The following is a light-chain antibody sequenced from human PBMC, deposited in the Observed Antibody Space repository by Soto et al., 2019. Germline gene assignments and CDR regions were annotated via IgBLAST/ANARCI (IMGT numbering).Light chain of an antibody. CDR1: QDIGNF. CDR3: QHYKMYSPWT. J-gene: IGKJ1*01. Sequence: DIQMTQSPSSVSASVGDRFTISCRASQDIGNFLAWYQQRPGKAPKLLIYDVSSLQSGVPSRFSGSGSGTEFTLTISSLQPDDFATYYCQHYKMYSPWTFGQGTKVDIK. CDR2: DVS. V-gene: IGKV1-5*01.